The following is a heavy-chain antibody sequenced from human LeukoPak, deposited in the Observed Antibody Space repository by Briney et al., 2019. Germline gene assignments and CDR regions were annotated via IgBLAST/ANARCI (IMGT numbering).Heavy chain of an antibody. CDR2: INSDGSST. D-gene: IGHD1-26*01. Sequence: PGGSLRLSCAASRFTFSSYWMHWVRHAPGKGLVWVSRINSDGSSTSYADSVKGRFTISRDNAKNTLYLQMNSLRAEDTAVYYCARDPRSGYFDYWGRGTLVTVSS. CDR1: RFTFSSYW. V-gene: IGHV3-74*01. J-gene: IGHJ4*02. CDR3: ARDPRSGYFDY.